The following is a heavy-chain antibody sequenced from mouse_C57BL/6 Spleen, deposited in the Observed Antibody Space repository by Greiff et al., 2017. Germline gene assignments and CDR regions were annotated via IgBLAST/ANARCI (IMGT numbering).Heavy chain of an antibody. V-gene: IGHV2-5*01. CDR3: AKSYYDYDEAWFAY. D-gene: IGHD2-4*01. Sequence: VKLMESGPGLVQPSQSLSITCTVSGFSLTSYGVHWVRQSPGKGLEWLGVIWRGGSTDYNAAFMSRLSITKDNSKSQVFFKMNSLQADDTAIYYCAKSYYDYDEAWFAYWGQGTLVTVSA. CDR2: IWRGGST. CDR1: GFSLTSYG. J-gene: IGHJ3*01.